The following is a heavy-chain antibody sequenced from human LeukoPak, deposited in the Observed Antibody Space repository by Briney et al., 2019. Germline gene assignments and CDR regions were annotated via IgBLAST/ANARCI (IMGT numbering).Heavy chain of an antibody. CDR2: ISYDGSDK. Sequence: GGSLRLSCAASGFTFSNYAIHWVRQAPGKGLEWVAVISYDGSDKYYADSVKGRFTISRDNSKNTLYLQMNSLRAEDTAVYYCARGKIMRYTSDWDETRIDYWGQGTLVTVSS. CDR1: GFTFSNYA. CDR3: ARGKIMRYTSDWDETRIDY. J-gene: IGHJ4*02. D-gene: IGHD6-19*01. V-gene: IGHV3-30*04.